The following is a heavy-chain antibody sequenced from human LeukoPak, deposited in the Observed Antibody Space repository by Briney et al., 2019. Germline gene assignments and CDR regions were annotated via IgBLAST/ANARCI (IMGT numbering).Heavy chain of an antibody. J-gene: IGHJ3*02. CDR1: GFLFNKFW. V-gene: IGHV3-7*01. CDR3: ARSGRGAFDI. CDR2: INQDGLEK. Sequence: GGSLRLSCAGSGFLFNKFWMNWVRQAPGKGLEWVASINQDGLEKYYVDFVKGRFTLSRDNAKNSLYLQMNSLRAEDTAVYYCARSGRGAFDIWGQGTMVTVSS. D-gene: IGHD3-10*01.